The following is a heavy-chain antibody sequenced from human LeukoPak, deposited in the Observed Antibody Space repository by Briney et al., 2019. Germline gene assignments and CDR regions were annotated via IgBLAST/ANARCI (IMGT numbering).Heavy chain of an antibody. D-gene: IGHD3-22*01. CDR2: IYYSGST. Sequence: SETLSLTCTVSGGSISSSSYYWGWIRQPPGKGLGWIGSIYYSGSTYYNPSLKSRVTISVDTSKNQFSLKLSSVTAADTAVYYCARRTSPYYYDSSGLSDDAFDIWGQGTMVTVSS. CDR1: GGSISSSSYY. V-gene: IGHV4-39*01. J-gene: IGHJ3*02. CDR3: ARRTSPYYYDSSGLSDDAFDI.